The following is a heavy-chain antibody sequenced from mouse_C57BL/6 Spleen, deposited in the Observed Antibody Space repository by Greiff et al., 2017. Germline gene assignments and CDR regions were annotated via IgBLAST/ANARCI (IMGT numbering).Heavy chain of an antibody. CDR3: ARGGLYYGSSYWYFDF. CDR2: IYPGSGST. CDR1: GYTFTSYW. D-gene: IGHD1-1*01. J-gene: IGHJ1*03. Sequence: QVQLQQPGAELVKPGASVKLSCTASGYTFTSYWITWVKQRPGQGLEWIGDIYPGSGSTNYNEKFKSQATLTVDTSSSTAYMQLSSLTSEDAEVYYCARGGLYYGSSYWYFDFWGTGTTVTVSS. V-gene: IGHV1-55*01.